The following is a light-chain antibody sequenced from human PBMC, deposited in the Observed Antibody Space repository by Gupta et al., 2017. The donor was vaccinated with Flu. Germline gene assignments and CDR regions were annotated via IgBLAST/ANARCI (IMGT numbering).Light chain of an antibody. V-gene: IGKV3-20*01. CDR1: QSVSSSY. Sequence: EIVLTQSPRTLSLSPGESATLSCRASQSVSSSYLAWYQQKPGQAPRLLIYGASSRATGIPDRFSGSGSGTDFTLTISRREQEDFAVYYCQQYGSSPPYTFGQGTKLEIK. J-gene: IGKJ2*01. CDR3: QQYGSSPPYT. CDR2: GAS.